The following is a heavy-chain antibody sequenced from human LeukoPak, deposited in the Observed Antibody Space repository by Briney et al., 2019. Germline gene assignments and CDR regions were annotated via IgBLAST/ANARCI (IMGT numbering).Heavy chain of an antibody. CDR1: GLSFTTYW. Sequence: GESLRLSCGASGLSFTTYWMSWVRHAPGKALEWGDNIKQDGTEKYYVDSVKGRFTISRDNAKNSLYLQMNSLRVEDTAVYYCAKLAKYFYGSETYYFFEHWGQGTPVTASS. D-gene: IGHD3-10*01. CDR3: AKLAKYFYGSETYYFFEH. J-gene: IGHJ4*02. V-gene: IGHV3-7*01. CDR2: IKQDGTEK.